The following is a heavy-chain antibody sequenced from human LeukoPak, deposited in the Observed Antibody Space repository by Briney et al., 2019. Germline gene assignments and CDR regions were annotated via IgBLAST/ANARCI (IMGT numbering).Heavy chain of an antibody. J-gene: IGHJ4*02. CDR1: EFTVSSSY. D-gene: IGHD3-16*01. Sequence: PGGSLRLSCAASEFTVSSSYMNWVCQAPGKGLEWVSFIYSGGSTYYADSVRGRFTISRDSSKNTLYLQMNSLRAEDTAVYFCATFTPLRAFDFWGQGTLVTVSS. V-gene: IGHV3-66*01. CDR2: IYSGGST. CDR3: ATFTPLRAFDF.